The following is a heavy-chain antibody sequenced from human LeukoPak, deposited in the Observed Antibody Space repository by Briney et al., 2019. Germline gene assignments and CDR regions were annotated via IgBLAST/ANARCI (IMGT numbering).Heavy chain of an antibody. J-gene: IGHJ2*01. D-gene: IGHD3-10*01. CDR1: GFTFSSYW. V-gene: IGHV3-74*01. CDR3: ARAITMEGL. Sequence: GGSLRLSCVASGFTFSSYWMHWVRQAPGKGLVWVSRIKIDGSGTGYADSVKGRFTISRDNAKNTLYLQMNSLRAEDTAVYYCARAITMEGLWGRGTLVTVSS. CDR2: IKIDGSGT.